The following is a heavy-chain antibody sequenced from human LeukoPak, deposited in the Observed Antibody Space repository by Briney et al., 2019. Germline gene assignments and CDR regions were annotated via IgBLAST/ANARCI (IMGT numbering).Heavy chain of an antibody. J-gene: IGHJ4*02. CDR3: TTDRSGSGSYDILTGYNRGVGY. V-gene: IGHV3-15*01. CDR1: GFSFSNAW. D-gene: IGHD3-9*01. Sequence: GGSLRLSCAGSGFSFSNAWMSWVRQAPGKGLEWVGRIKSKTDGGTTDYAAPVKGRFTISRDDSKNTLYLQMNSLKTEDTAVYYCTTDRSGSGSYDILTGYNRGVGYWGQGTLVTVSS. CDR2: IKSKTDGGTT.